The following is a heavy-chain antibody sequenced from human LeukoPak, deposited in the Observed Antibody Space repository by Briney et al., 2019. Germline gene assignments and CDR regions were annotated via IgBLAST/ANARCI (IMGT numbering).Heavy chain of an antibody. CDR1: GYSISSGYY. Sequence: SETLSLTCTVSGYSISSGYYWGWIRQPPGKGLEWIGSIYYSGSTYYNPSLKSRVTISVDTSKNQFSLKLSSVTAADTAVYYCASDYRNDAFDIWGQGTMVTVSS. J-gene: IGHJ3*02. V-gene: IGHV4-38-2*02. D-gene: IGHD4-11*01. CDR2: IYYSGST. CDR3: ASDYRNDAFDI.